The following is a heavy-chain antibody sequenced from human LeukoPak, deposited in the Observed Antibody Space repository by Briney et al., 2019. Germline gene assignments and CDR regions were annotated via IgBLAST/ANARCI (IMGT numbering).Heavy chain of an antibody. Sequence: TGGSLRLSCAASGFTFSSYAMSWVRQAPGKGLEWVSAISGSGGSTYYADSVKGRFTISRDNSKNTLYLQMNSLRAEDTAVYYCAKDLNYYGSGSYSRDWGQGTLVTASS. CDR3: AKDLNYYGSGSYSRD. J-gene: IGHJ4*02. CDR2: ISGSGGST. CDR1: GFTFSSYA. V-gene: IGHV3-23*01. D-gene: IGHD3-10*01.